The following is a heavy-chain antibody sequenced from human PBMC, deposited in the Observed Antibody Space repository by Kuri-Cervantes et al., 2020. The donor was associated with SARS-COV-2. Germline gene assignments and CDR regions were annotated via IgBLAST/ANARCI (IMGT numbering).Heavy chain of an antibody. CDR1: GFTFSSYS. CDR3: AKASVTAAAPFDY. Sequence: GGSLRLSCAASGFTFSSYSMNWVRQAPGKGLEWVSYISSSSSTIYYADSVKGRFTISRDNAKNSLYLQMNSLRAEDTAVYYCAKASVTAAAPFDYWGQGTLVTVSS. CDR2: ISSSSSTI. J-gene: IGHJ4*02. D-gene: IGHD6-13*01. V-gene: IGHV3-48*01.